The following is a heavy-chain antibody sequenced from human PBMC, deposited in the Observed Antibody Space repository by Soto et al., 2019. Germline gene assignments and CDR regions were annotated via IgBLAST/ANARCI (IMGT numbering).Heavy chain of an antibody. Sequence: SVKVSCKASGGTFSSYAISWVRQAPGQGLEWMGGIIPIFGKANYAQKFQGRVTITADKSTSTAYMELSSLRSEDTAVYYCARDSSPYCSSTSCYPPRGNGMDVWGQRTTVTVSS. CDR3: ARDSSPYCSSTSCYPPRGNGMDV. D-gene: IGHD2-2*01. V-gene: IGHV1-69*06. CDR2: IIPIFGKA. J-gene: IGHJ6*02. CDR1: GGTFSSYA.